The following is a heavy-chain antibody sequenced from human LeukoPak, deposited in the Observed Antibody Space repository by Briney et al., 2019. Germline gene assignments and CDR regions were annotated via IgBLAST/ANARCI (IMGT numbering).Heavy chain of an antibody. CDR3: ARDGWNEGYFDY. J-gene: IGHJ4*02. D-gene: IGHD1-1*01. Sequence: ASVKVSCKVSGYTLTELSMHWVRQVPGKGLEWMGGFDPEESETIYAQKFQGRVIMTGDTSTDTAYMELSSLRSEDTAVYYCARDGWNEGYFDYWGQGTLVTVSS. V-gene: IGHV1-24*01. CDR2: FDPEESET. CDR1: GYTLTELS.